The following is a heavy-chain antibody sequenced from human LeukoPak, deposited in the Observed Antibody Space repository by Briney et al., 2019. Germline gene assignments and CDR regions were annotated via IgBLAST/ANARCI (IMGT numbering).Heavy chain of an antibody. CDR1: GGSFSGYY. Sequence: PSETLSLTCAVYGGSFSGYYWSWIRQPPGKGLEWIGEINHSGSTNYNPSLKSRVTISVDTSKNQFSLKLSSVTAADTAVYYCAREDSRSGYAHGDYWGQGTLVTVSS. J-gene: IGHJ4*02. CDR2: INHSGST. V-gene: IGHV4-34*01. CDR3: AREDSRSGYAHGDY. D-gene: IGHD5-12*01.